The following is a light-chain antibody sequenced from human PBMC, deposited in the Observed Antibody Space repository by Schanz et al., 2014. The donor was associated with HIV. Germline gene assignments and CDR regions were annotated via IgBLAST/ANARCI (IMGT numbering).Light chain of an antibody. CDR1: QSISSY. V-gene: IGKV1-5*03. J-gene: IGKJ2*01. Sequence: DIQMTQSPSSLSESVGDRVTLTCRASQSISSYLNWYQQKPGKAPKLLIYQASKLASGVPSRFRGGGSGTEFTLTISSLQPDDSATYYCQQYKTSSTSSPYTFGQGTRVEI. CDR2: QAS. CDR3: QQYKTSSTSSPYT.